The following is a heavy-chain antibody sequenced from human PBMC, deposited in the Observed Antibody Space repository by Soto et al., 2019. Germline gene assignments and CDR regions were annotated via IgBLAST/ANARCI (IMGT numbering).Heavy chain of an antibody. CDR1: GFTFSSHA. CDR3: AFNSGSGSYYFDY. V-gene: IGHV3-23*01. Sequence: EVQLLESGGGLVQPGGSLRLSCAASGFTFSSHAMWWVRQAPGKGLECVSAISGGGETTYYADSVKGRFTISRDNSKNTLYLRMNSLRAADTAVYYCAFNSGSGSYYFDYWGQGTLVTVSS. J-gene: IGHJ4*02. D-gene: IGHD3-10*01. CDR2: ISGGGETT.